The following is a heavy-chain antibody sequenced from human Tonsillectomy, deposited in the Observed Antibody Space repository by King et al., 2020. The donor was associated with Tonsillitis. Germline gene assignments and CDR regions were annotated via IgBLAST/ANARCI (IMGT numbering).Heavy chain of an antibody. CDR1: GFTFSSYS. Sequence: VQLVESGGGLVKPGGSLRLSCAASGFTFSSYSMNWVRQAPGKGLEWVSSISSSSSYIYYADSVKGRFTISRDNAKNSLYLQMNSLRAEDKAVYYCASHLSHDAFDIWGQGTMVTVSS. J-gene: IGHJ3*02. CDR2: ISSSSSYI. CDR3: ASHLSHDAFDI. V-gene: IGHV3-21*01.